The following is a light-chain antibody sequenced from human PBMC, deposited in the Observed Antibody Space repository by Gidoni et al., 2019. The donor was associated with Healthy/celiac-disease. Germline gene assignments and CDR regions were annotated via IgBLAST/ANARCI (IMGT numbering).Light chain of an antibody. CDR3: QQYGSSPPVT. CDR2: GAS. Sequence: EMVLTQSPGTLSLSPGDRATLSCRASQSVSSSYLAWYQQKPGQAPRLLIYGASSRATGIPDRFSGSGSGTDFTLTIRRLEPEDFAVYYCQQYGSSPPVTFGQGTKVEIK. CDR1: QSVSSSY. V-gene: IGKV3-20*01. J-gene: IGKJ1*01.